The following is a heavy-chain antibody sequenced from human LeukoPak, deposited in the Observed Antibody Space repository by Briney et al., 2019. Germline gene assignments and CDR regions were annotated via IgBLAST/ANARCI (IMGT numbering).Heavy chain of an antibody. V-gene: IGHV4-39*01. Sequence: PSETLSLTCAVSGASISGSGYYWGWIRQPPGKGLEWIGNIYYSGSTYYNASLQSRVTISIDTSKNQFSLKLSSVTAADTAVYYCARSLHISAPFDVWGQGTLVTVSS. CDR1: GASISGSGYY. D-gene: IGHD2-21*01. CDR2: IYYSGST. CDR3: ARSLHISAPFDV. J-gene: IGHJ4*02.